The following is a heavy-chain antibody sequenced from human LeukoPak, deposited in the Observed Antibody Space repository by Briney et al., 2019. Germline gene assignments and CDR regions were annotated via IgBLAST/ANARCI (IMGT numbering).Heavy chain of an antibody. CDR1: GFTFSSYG. CDR2: IWYDGSNK. Sequence: GGSLRLSCAASGFTFSSYGMHWVRQAPGKGLEWVAVIWYDGSNKYYADSVKGRFTISRDNSKNTLYLQMNSLRAEDTAVYYCARGRVVVVAATRNHYCGILDYWGQGTLVTVSS. D-gene: IGHD2-15*01. CDR3: ARGRVVVVAATRNHYCGILDY. V-gene: IGHV3-33*01. J-gene: IGHJ4*02.